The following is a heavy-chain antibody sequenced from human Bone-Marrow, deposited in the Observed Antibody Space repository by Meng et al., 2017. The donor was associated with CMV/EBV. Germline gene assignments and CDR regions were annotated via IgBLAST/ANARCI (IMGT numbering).Heavy chain of an antibody. CDR3: TTEGDYGSGSYSDY. V-gene: IGHV3-15*01. CDR1: GFTFSNAW. CDR2: IKSKTDGGTT. Sequence: ETLSLTCAASGFTFSNAWMSWVRQAPGKGLEWVGRIKSKTDGGTTDYAAPVKGRFTISRDDSKNTLYLQMNSLKTEDTAVYYCTTEGDYGSGSYSDYWGQGTLVTVSS. D-gene: IGHD3-10*01. J-gene: IGHJ4*02.